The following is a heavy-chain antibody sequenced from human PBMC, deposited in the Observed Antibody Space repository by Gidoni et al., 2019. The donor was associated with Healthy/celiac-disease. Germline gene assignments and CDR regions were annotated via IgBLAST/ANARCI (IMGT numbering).Heavy chain of an antibody. CDR2: INTNTGNP. CDR1: GYTFNSYA. D-gene: IGHD6-13*01. CDR3: AREVSDFIAAAADWFDP. J-gene: IGHJ5*02. V-gene: IGHV7-4-1*02. Sequence: QVQLVQAGSEVKKPGASVKVSCKASGYTFNSYAMNWVRQAPGQGLEWMGVINTNTGNPTFAQGFTGRFVFSLDTSVSTAYLQISSLKAEDTAVYYCAREVSDFIAAAADWFDPWGQGTLVTVSS.